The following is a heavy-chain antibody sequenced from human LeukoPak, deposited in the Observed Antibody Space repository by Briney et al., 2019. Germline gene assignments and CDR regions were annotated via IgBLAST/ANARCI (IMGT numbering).Heavy chain of an antibody. CDR1: GFTFDDYA. CDR2: ISWNSGSI. Sequence: GRSLRLSCAASGFTFDDYAIHWIRQAPGKGLEWVSGISWNSGSIGYADSVKGRFTISRDNSKNSLYLQMNSLRAEDTALYYCAKDIGVGATTTGWFDPWGQGTLVTVSS. D-gene: IGHD1-26*01. V-gene: IGHV3-9*01. CDR3: AKDIGVGATTTGWFDP. J-gene: IGHJ5*02.